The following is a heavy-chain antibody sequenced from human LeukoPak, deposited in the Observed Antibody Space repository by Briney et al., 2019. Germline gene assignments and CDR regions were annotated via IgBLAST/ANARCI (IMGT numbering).Heavy chain of an antibody. J-gene: IGHJ5*01. V-gene: IGHV3-23*01. D-gene: IGHD3-9*01. Sequence: PGGSLRLSCAASGFSFSSYAMSWVRQAPGKGLEWVSAISGSGGSTYYADSVKGRFTISRDNSKNTLYLQMNSLRAEDTAVYYCAKDDPALTXSSWYASWGQGTXVTVSS. CDR1: GFSFSSYA. CDR3: AKDDPALTXSSWYAS. CDR2: ISGSGGST.